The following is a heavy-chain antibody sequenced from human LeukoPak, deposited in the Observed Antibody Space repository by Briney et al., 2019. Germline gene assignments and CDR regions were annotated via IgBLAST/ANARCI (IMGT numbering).Heavy chain of an antibody. CDR2: IYTSGTT. Sequence: SETLSLTCTVSDGSISGYCWNWIRQPAGKGLEWIGRIYTSGTTTYSPSLKSRVTLSIDTSKDQSSLSLNSVTAADTAVYYCARGFSVAGMRSFDYWGQGILVTVSS. CDR1: DGSISGYC. V-gene: IGHV4-4*07. J-gene: IGHJ4*02. D-gene: IGHD6-19*01. CDR3: ARGFSVAGMRSFDY.